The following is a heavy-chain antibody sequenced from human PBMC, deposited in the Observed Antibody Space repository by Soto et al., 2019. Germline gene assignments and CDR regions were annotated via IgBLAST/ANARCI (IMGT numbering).Heavy chain of an antibody. CDR2: ISRSGDIT. CDR3: AKGGFWVRYGMDV. Sequence: EVQLLESGGALAQPGGSLRLSCAASGSTFSAFCMNWVRQAPGKGLEWVSAISRSGDITYYADSVKGRFTISRDNSKNTLYLEMTSRTGDDTAVYYGAKGGFWVRYGMDVWGQGTTVIVSS. CDR1: GSTFSAFC. J-gene: IGHJ6*02. D-gene: IGHD2-15*01. V-gene: IGHV3-23*01.